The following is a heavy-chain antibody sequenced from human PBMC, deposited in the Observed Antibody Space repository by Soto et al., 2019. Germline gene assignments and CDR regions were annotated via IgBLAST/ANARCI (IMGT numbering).Heavy chain of an antibody. CDR3: ARMATSGTLNWFDP. J-gene: IGHJ5*02. Sequence: QVQLVQSGAEVKKPGASVKVSCQASGYAFSNNDISWVRQGTGQGLEWMGWMNPNSGNGGYAQKFQGRVTMTRDTSTSTAYMELSSLTSDDTAIYYCARMATSGTLNWFDPWGKGPLVTVSS. CDR2: MNPNSGNG. CDR1: GYAFSNND. V-gene: IGHV1-8*01.